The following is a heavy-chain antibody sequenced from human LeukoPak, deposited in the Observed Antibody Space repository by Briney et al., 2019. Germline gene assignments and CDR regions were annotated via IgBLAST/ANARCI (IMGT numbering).Heavy chain of an antibody. J-gene: IGHJ1*01. CDR2: INPSGGST. CDR1: GYTFTSYY. Sequence: ASVKVSCKASGYTFTSYYMHWVRQAPGQGLEWMGIINPSGGSTSYAQKFQGRVTMTRDTSTSTVYMELSSLRSEDTAVYYCAREVTYLATYPPQQYFQHWGQGTLVTVSS. CDR3: AREVTYLATYPPQQYFQH. D-gene: IGHD2-2*01. V-gene: IGHV1-46*01.